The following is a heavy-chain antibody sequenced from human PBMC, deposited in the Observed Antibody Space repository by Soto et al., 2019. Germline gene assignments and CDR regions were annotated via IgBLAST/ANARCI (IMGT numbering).Heavy chain of an antibody. CDR3: AGTHYDSSGYFDAFDI. CDR1: GYTFTSYD. D-gene: IGHD3-22*01. V-gene: IGHV1-8*01. Sequence: QVQLVQSGAEVKKPGASVKVSCKASGYTFTSYDINWVRQATGQGLEWMGWMNPNSGNTGYAQKFQGRVTMTRNTSISTAYMELSSLRSEDTAVYYCAGTHYDSSGYFDAFDIWGQGTMVTVSS. CDR2: MNPNSGNT. J-gene: IGHJ3*02.